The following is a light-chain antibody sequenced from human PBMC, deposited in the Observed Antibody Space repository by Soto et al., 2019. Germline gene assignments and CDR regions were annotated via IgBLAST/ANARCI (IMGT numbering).Light chain of an antibody. CDR3: QQSNNWPKT. Sequence: EIVMTQSPDTLSVSPGETATLSCRASQSVGSNLAWYQQKPGQAPRRLISDASTRAACLPARFSGSGSGTEFTLTITSLQSEHFAFYYCQQSNNWPKTFGKGTNVDIK. CDR2: DAS. CDR1: QSVGSN. V-gene: IGKV3-15*01. J-gene: IGKJ1*01.